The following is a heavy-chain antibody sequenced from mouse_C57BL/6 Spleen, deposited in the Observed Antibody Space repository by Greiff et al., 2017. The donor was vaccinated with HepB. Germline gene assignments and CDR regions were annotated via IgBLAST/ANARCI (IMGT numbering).Heavy chain of an antibody. J-gene: IGHJ4*01. D-gene: IGHD2-3*01. CDR1: GFTFSDYG. V-gene: IGHV5-17*01. Sequence: EVKLMESGGGLVKPGGSLKLSCAASGFTFSDYGMHWVRQAPEKGLEWVAYISSGSSTIYYADTVKGRFTISRDNAKNTLFLQMTSLRSEDTAMYDCARGVTTRDYYAMDYWGQGTSVTVSS. CDR3: ARGVTTRDYYAMDY. CDR2: ISSGSSTI.